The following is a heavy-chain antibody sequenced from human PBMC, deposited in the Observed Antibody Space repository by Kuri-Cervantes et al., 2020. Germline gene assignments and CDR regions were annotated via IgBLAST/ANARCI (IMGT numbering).Heavy chain of an antibody. J-gene: IGHJ6*02. Sequence: GESLKISCAASGFTFSSYAMHWVRQAPGKGLEWVAVISYDGSNKYYVDSVKGRFTISRDNSKNTLYLQMNSLRAEDTAVYYCARDSRLSYSGNGYFSRNGMDVWGQGTTVTVSS. CDR3: ARDSRLSYSGNGYFSRNGMDV. CDR1: GFTFSSYA. CDR2: ISYDGSNK. V-gene: IGHV3-30-3*01. D-gene: IGHD5-12*01.